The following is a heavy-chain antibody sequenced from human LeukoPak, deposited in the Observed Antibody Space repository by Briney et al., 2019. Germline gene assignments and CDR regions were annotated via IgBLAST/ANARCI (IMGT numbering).Heavy chain of an antibody. CDR2: IIPIFGTA. CDR3: ATIGIVGATRNWFDP. J-gene: IGHJ5*02. V-gene: IGHV1-69*13. D-gene: IGHD1-26*01. Sequence: ASVKVSCKASGGTFSTFAISWVRQALGQGLEWMGGIIPIFGTANYAQKFQGRVTITADESTSTAYMELSSLRSEDTAVYYCATIGIVGATRNWFDPWGQGTLVTVSS. CDR1: GGTFSTFA.